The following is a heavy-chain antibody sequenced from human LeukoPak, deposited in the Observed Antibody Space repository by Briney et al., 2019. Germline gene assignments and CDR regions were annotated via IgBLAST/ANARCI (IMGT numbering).Heavy chain of an antibody. Sequence: GGSLRLSCAASGFTVSSNYMSWVRQAPGKGLEWVSVIYSGGSTYYADSVKGRFTISRDNSKSTLYLQMNSLRAEDTAVYYCASRPAATPYYYYYGMDVWGQGTTVTVSS. CDR3: ASRPAATPYYYYYGMDV. V-gene: IGHV3-53*01. CDR1: GFTVSSNY. CDR2: IYSGGST. D-gene: IGHD2-2*01. J-gene: IGHJ6*02.